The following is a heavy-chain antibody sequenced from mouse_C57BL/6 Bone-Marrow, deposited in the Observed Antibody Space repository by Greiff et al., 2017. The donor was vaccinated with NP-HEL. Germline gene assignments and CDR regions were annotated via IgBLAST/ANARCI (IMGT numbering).Heavy chain of an antibody. J-gene: IGHJ3*01. CDR2: ISSGSSTI. D-gene: IGHD2-4*01. CDR3: ARPLRYDYAIAY. CDR1: GFTFSDYG. Sequence: EVKLMESGGGLVKPGGSLKLSCAASGFTFSDYGMHWVRQAPEKGLEWVAYISSGSSTIYYADTVKGRFTISRDNAKNTLFLQMTSLRSEDTAMYYCARPLRYDYAIAYWGQGTLVTVSA. V-gene: IGHV5-17*01.